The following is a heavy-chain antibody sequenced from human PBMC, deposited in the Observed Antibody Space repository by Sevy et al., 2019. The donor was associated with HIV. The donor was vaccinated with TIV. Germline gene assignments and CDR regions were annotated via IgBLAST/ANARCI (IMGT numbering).Heavy chain of an antibody. CDR3: ARRPPDYGGNVHAHDY. Sequence: GGSLRLSCAASGFTFSSYAMHWVRQAPGKGLEWVAVISYDGGNKYYADSVKGRFTISRDNSKNTLYLQMNSLRAEDTAVYYCARRPPDYGGNVHAHDYWGQGTLVTVSS. D-gene: IGHD4-17*01. CDR2: ISYDGGNK. CDR1: GFTFSSYA. J-gene: IGHJ4*02. V-gene: IGHV3-30-3*01.